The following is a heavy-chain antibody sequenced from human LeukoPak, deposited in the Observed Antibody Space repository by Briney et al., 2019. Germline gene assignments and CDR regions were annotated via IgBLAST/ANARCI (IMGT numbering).Heavy chain of an antibody. CDR2: IKSKTDGATT. Sequence: PGGSLRLSCAASGFTFSNAWMSWVRQAPGKGLEWVGRIKSKTDGATTEYAAPVKGRFTISRDNSKNTLYLQMNSLRAEDTAVYYCANFNDYGDYAFDYWGQGTLVTVSS. CDR3: ANFNDYGDYAFDY. CDR1: GFTFSNAW. V-gene: IGHV3-15*01. D-gene: IGHD4-17*01. J-gene: IGHJ4*02.